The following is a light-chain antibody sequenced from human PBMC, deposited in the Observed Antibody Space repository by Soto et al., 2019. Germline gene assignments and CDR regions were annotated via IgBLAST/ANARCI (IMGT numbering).Light chain of an antibody. J-gene: IGLJ1*01. V-gene: IGLV2-14*01. Sequence: QSALTQPASVSGSPGQSITISCTGTSSDVGTYGHVSWYQQHPGKAPQLIIYEVSNRPSGLSNRFSASKSGNTASLTISGLQAEDEADYYCCSFTTIRTLVFGTGTKLTVL. CDR2: EVS. CDR1: SSDVGTYGH. CDR3: CSFTTIRTLV.